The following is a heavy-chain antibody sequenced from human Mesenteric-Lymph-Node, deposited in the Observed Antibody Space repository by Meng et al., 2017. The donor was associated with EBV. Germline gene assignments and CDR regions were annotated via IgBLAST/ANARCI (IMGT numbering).Heavy chain of an antibody. CDR2: IFHSGSA. CDR3: ARAGGDSSSWASVSWFDP. J-gene: IGHJ5*02. CDR1: CVSITSSNL. V-gene: IGHV4-4*03. Sequence: CHVSVDLRGPPSLRCYFSCVSITSSNLLGWFRQPPGKGLEWIGEIFHSGSAKYNPSLKSRVTISVDKSKRQIYLKLSSVTAADTAVYYCARAGGDSSSWASVSWFDPWGQGTLVTVSS. D-gene: IGHD6-13*01.